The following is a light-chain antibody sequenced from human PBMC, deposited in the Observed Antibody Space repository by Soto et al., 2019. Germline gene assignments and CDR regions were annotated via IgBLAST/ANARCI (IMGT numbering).Light chain of an antibody. J-gene: IGLJ2*01. Sequence: QSVLTQSPSVSAAPGQKVTISCAGSRSNIGNDYVSWYQLVPGRAPKLLIYDNNKRPSGIPDRFPGSKSGTSATLGITGLQTGDEADYYCATWDSSLSEVVFGGGTKLPVL. CDR1: RSNIGNDY. V-gene: IGLV1-51*01. CDR3: ATWDSSLSEVV. CDR2: DNN.